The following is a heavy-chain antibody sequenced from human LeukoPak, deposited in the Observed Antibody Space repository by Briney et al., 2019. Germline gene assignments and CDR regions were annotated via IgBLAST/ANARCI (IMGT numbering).Heavy chain of an antibody. CDR2: FSYGGNT. CDR3: VRHFGNDNGPYGKFDY. J-gene: IGHJ4*02. CDR1: GGSISSSDYF. D-gene: IGHD3-16*01. Sequence: SETLSLTCTVSGGSISSSDYFWAWIRQPPGKGLEWIGSFSYGGNTYYNPSLRSRVTMSVDTSKNQFSLKLSSVAAADTAVCYCVRHFGNDNGPYGKFDYWGQGTLVPVSS. V-gene: IGHV4-39*01.